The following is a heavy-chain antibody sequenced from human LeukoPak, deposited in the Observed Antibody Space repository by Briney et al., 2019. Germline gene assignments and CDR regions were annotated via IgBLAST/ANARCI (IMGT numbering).Heavy chain of an antibody. D-gene: IGHD4-17*01. Sequence: GGSLRLSCAASGFTFSSYEMNWVRQAPGKGLEWVSYISSSGSTIYYADSVKGRFTISRDNAKNSLYLQMNSLRAEDTAVYYCARDYGDDLDGYFDYWGQGTLVTVSS. CDR2: ISSSGSTI. V-gene: IGHV3-48*03. J-gene: IGHJ4*02. CDR3: ARDYGDDLDGYFDY. CDR1: GFTFSSYE.